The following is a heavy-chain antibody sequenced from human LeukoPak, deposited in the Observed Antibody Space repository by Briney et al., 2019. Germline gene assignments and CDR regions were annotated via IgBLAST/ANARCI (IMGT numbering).Heavy chain of an antibody. J-gene: IGHJ4*02. CDR1: GGSFSGYH. D-gene: IGHD3-9*01. V-gene: IGHV4-34*01. CDR3: ARRILRYFDRLDY. Sequence: PSETLSLTCAVYGGSFSGYHWSWIRQPPGKGLEWIGEINHSGSTNYNPSLKSRVTISVDTSKNQFSLKLSTVTAADTAVYYCARRILRYFDRLDYWGQGTLVTVSS. CDR2: INHSGST.